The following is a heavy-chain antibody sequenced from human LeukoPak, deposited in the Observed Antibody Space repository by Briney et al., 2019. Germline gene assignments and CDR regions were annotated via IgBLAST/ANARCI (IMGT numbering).Heavy chain of an antibody. CDR2: INWNGGST. CDR1: GFTFDDYG. Sequence: GGSLRLSCAASGFTFDDYGMSWVRQAPGKGLEWVSGINWNGGSTGYADSVKGRFTISRDNSKNTLYLQMNSLRAEDTAVYYCAKISTPYSSGRDYWGQGTLVTVSS. J-gene: IGHJ4*02. D-gene: IGHD6-19*01. CDR3: AKISTPYSSGRDY. V-gene: IGHV3-20*04.